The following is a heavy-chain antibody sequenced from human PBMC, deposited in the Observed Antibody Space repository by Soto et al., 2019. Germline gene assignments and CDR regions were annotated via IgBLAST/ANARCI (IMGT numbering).Heavy chain of an antibody. CDR3: AKARPPYDYANEFDY. CDR2: ISAYNGNT. Sequence: ASVKVSCKASGYTFTSYGISWVRQAPGQGLEWMGWISAYNGNTNYAQKLQGRVTMTTDTSTSTAYMELRSLRSDDTAVYYCAKARPPYDYANEFDYWGQGTLVTVSS. J-gene: IGHJ4*02. CDR1: GYTFTSYG. D-gene: IGHD4-17*01. V-gene: IGHV1-18*01.